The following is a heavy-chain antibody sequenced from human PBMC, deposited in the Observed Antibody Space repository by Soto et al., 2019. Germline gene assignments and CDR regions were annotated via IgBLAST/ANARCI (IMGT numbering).Heavy chain of an antibody. Sequence: EVQLLESGGGLVQPGGSLRLSCAASGFTFSTYAMSWVRQAPGKGLEWVSGMSGSGGSTYYADSVKGRFTISRDSSKNTLYLQMTGRRAEDTAVYYGMNLYSYGSGSYYKWGQGTLVTVSS. J-gene: IGHJ4*02. CDR1: GFTFSTYA. CDR3: MNLYSYGSGSYYK. CDR2: MSGSGGST. V-gene: IGHV3-23*01. D-gene: IGHD3-10*01.